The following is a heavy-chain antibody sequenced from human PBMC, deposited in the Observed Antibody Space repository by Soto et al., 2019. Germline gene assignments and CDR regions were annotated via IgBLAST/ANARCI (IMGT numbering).Heavy chain of an antibody. D-gene: IGHD2-15*01. CDR1: RYTFTSYY. Sequence: ASVKVSCKASRYTFTSYYMHWVRQAPGQGLEWMGIIDPSGGSTSYAQNVQGRVTMTTDTSTRTVYMELSSLRSEETAVYFCARNGHGYCSGGSCQNWLDPWGQGTRVTVSS. CDR2: IDPSGGST. CDR3: ARNGHGYCSGGSCQNWLDP. V-gene: IGHV1-46*03. J-gene: IGHJ5*02.